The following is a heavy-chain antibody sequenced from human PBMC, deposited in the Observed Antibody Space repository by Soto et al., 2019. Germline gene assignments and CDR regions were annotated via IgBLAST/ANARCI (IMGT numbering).Heavy chain of an antibody. J-gene: IGHJ4*02. D-gene: IGHD3-22*01. V-gene: IGHV4-31*03. Sequence: SATLSLTCTVTGGSNSSGGCYWRQFRQHPEKGLEWIGYIYYSGSTYYNPSLKSRVTISVDTSKNQFSLKLSSVTAADTAVYYCARDNRNYYDSSGYYYDYWGQGTLVTVSS. CDR1: GGSNSSGGCY. CDR3: ARDNRNYYDSSGYYYDY. CDR2: IYYSGST.